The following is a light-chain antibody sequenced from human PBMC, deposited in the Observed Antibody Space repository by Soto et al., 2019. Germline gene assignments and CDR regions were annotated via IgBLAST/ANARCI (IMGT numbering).Light chain of an antibody. CDR3: QQYNGYRLA. CDR2: KAS. V-gene: IGKV1-5*03. Sequence: DIQRTQSPSSLCASVGDRVTFTCRASQSISNWLAWYQQKPGKAPKLLIYKASTLESGVPSRFSGSGAGPEFTLTISSLQADDFAIYYCQQYNGYRLAFGGGTKVEIK. J-gene: IGKJ4*01. CDR1: QSISNW.